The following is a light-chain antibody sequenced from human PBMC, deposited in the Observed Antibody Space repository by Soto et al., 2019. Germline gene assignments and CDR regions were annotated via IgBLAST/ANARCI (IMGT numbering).Light chain of an antibody. CDR2: DVS. J-gene: IGKJ5*01. Sequence: EIVMTQSPATLSVSPGERVTLSCRASQSVTSNFAWYQQKSGQSPRLLIYDVSIRATGVPARFSATGSETDFTLTISGLQSEDSAVYFCQQYNNWPFSFGQGTRLEIK. CDR3: QQYNNWPFS. CDR1: QSVTSN. V-gene: IGKV3-15*01.